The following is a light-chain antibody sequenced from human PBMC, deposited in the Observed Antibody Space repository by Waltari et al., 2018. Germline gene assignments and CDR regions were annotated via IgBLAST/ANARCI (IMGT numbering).Light chain of an antibody. Sequence: ETVMTQSPATLSVSPGERATLSCRASQSVSTNVAWYQQKPDQAPRLLIYGAYTRATGVPARISGSGSGTEFTLTISSLQSEDFAIYYCQQYNNWPGITFGQGTRLDIK. CDR2: GAY. CDR3: QQYNNWPGIT. V-gene: IGKV3-15*01. CDR1: QSVSTN. J-gene: IGKJ5*01.